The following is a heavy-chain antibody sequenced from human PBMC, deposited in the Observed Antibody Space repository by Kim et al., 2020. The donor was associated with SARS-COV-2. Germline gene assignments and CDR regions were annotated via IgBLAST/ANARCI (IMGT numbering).Heavy chain of an antibody. D-gene: IGHD2-21*01. CDR1: GFTVSSNY. V-gene: IGHV3-53*04. J-gene: IGHJ3*02. CDR3: ARGKGGDASAFDI. CDR2: IYSGGST. Sequence: GGSLRLSCAASGFTVSSNYMSWVRQAPGKGLEWVSVIYSGGSTYYADSVKGRFTISRHNSKNTLYLQMNSLRAEDTAVYYCARGKGGDASAFDIWGQGTMVTVSS.